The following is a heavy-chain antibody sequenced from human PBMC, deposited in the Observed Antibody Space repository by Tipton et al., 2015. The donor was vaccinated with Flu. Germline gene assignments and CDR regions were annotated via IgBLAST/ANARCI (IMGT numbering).Heavy chain of an antibody. J-gene: IGHJ4*02. CDR3: ARHTGDSVRGVIDY. CDR1: GGSVNSYY. D-gene: IGHD3-10*02. CDR2: IYHSGTT. Sequence: TLSLTCSVSGGSVNSYYWGWVRRPPGKGLEWIGTIYHSGTTYYNPSLKSRLTISVDTSKNQFSLRLSSVTAADTAVYYCARHTGDSVRGVIDYWGQGTLVTVSS. V-gene: IGHV4-39*01.